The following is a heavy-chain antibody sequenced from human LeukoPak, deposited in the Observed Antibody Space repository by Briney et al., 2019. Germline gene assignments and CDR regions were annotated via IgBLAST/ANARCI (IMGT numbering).Heavy chain of an antibody. J-gene: IGHJ1*01. Sequence: GGSLRLSCAASGFTFDDYGMSWVRQAPGKGLEWVSGINWNGGSTGYADSVKGQFTISRDNAKNSLYLQMNSLRAEDTALYYCARGPTRYYYDSSGYYYSEYFQHWGQGTLVTVSS. CDR3: ARGPTRYYYDSSGYYYSEYFQH. CDR2: INWNGGST. V-gene: IGHV3-20*04. CDR1: GFTFDDYG. D-gene: IGHD3-22*01.